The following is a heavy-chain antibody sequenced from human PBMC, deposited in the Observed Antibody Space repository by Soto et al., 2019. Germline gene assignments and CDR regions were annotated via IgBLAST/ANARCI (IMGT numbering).Heavy chain of an antibody. Sequence: QVQLQESGPGLVKPSQTLSLTCTVSGGSISSGDYYWSWIRQPPGKGLEWIGYIYYSGSTYYNPSLKSRVTISVDTSKNQFSLKLSSVTAADTAVYYCARVLYYDSSGYTYYFDYWGQGTLVTVSS. CDR3: ARVLYYDSSGYTYYFDY. J-gene: IGHJ4*02. CDR1: GGSISSGDYY. CDR2: IYYSGST. D-gene: IGHD3-22*01. V-gene: IGHV4-30-4*01.